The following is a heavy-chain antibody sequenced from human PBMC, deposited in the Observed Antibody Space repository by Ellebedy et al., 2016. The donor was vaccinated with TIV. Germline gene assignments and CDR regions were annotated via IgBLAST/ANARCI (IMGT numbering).Heavy chain of an antibody. CDR3: ASGPRTSGYKYYLDF. V-gene: IGHV5-51*01. Sequence: GESLKISCKGSGYTLTSFTNYWIGWVRQMPGKGLEWMGIIYPGDSDTRYSPSFQGQVTISVDKSIRTAYLQWSSLKASDTAMYYCASGPRTSGYKYYLDFWGQGTLVTVSS. J-gene: IGHJ4*02. CDR1: GYTLTSFTNYW. CDR2: IYPGDSDT. D-gene: IGHD3-22*01.